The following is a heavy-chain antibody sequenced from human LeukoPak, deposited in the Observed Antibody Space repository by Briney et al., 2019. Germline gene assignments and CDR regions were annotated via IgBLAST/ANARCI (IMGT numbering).Heavy chain of an antibody. J-gene: IGHJ4*02. D-gene: IGHD5/OR15-5a*01. Sequence: PSQTLSLTCTVSGGSISRDNYYWSWIRQPPGKGLEWIGYIYYSGVTDYDPSLKSRVTISVDTSANQFSLKLRSVTAADTAVYYCARVLTRDYSVYFDSWGRGTLVTVSS. CDR1: GGSISRDNYY. CDR2: IYYSGVT. V-gene: IGHV4-30-4*08. CDR3: ARVLTRDYSVYFDS.